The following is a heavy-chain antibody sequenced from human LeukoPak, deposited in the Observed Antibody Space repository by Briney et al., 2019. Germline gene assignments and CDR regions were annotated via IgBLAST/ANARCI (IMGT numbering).Heavy chain of an antibody. J-gene: IGHJ4*02. Sequence: QPGRSLRLSCAASGFTFSSYAMHWVRQAPGKGLEWVAVISYDGSNKYYADSVKGRFTISRDNSKNTQYLQMNSLRAEDTAVYYCARDSPYSSSWYAIDYWGQGTLVTVSS. D-gene: IGHD6-13*01. V-gene: IGHV3-30-3*01. CDR2: ISYDGSNK. CDR3: ARDSPYSSSWYAIDY. CDR1: GFTFSSYA.